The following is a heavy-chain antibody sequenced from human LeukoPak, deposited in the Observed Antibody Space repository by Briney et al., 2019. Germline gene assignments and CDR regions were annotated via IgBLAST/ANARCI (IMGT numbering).Heavy chain of an antibody. J-gene: IGHJ6*03. CDR3: ATKSEDWRGYDGGYYYYYYYMDV. CDR2: INPNSGGT. Sequence: ASVKVSCKASGYTFTGYYMHWVRQAPGQGLEWMGWINPNSGGTQKFQGRVTMTRDTSISTAYMELSRLRSDDTAVYYCATKSEDWRGYDGGYYYYYYYMDVWGKGTTVTISS. CDR1: GYTFTGYY. V-gene: IGHV1-2*02. D-gene: IGHD5-12*01.